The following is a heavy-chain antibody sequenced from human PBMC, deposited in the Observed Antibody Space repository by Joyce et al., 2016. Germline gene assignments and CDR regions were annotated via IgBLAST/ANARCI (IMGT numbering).Heavy chain of an antibody. D-gene: IGHD3-3*01. CDR2: SKDNADAT. Sequence: EVDLVESGGQLVQPGGSLRLSCTASGFKFDDYWMHWVRQAPGKGRVWVSRSKDNADATGYLDSVKGRFTISRDNARNTLYLQMNSLRAEDTAVYYCVRGGHHYDSWSGPSDYWGQGTLVTVSS. V-gene: IGHV3-74*01. CDR3: VRGGHHYDSWSGPSDY. CDR1: GFKFDDYW. J-gene: IGHJ4*02.